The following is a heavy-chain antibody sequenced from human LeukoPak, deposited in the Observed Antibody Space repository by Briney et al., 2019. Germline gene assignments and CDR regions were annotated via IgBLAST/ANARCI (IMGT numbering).Heavy chain of an antibody. V-gene: IGHV3-15*01. CDR1: GGSVSSGSYY. J-gene: IGHJ4*02. Sequence: PSETLSLTCTVSGGSVSSGSYYWSWVRQAPGKGLEWVAHIKRNTDTGTTNYGASVEGRFTVSRDDSKNTLYLQMNSLKIEDTAVYYCTTGDRGWQDYWGQGTLVTVSS. CDR2: IKRNTDTGTT. D-gene: IGHD6-19*01. CDR3: TTGDRGWQDY.